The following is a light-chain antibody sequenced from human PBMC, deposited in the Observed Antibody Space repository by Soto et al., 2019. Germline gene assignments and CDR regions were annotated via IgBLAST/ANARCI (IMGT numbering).Light chain of an antibody. J-gene: IGLJ2*01. V-gene: IGLV6-57*04. CDR2: EDK. CDR1: SGSIASNY. CDR3: QSYDSSTVV. Sequence: NFMLTQPHSVSESPGKTVTISCTRSSGSIASNYVQWYQQRPGSAPTTVIYEDKQRPSGVPDRFSGSTDGSSNSASLTISGLHTEDEGDYYCQSYDSSTVVFGGGTQLTVL.